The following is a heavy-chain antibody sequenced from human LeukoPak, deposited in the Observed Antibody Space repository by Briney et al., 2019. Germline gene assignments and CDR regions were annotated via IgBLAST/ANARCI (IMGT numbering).Heavy chain of an antibody. CDR3: ARVRVGATYGGAFDI. D-gene: IGHD1-26*01. J-gene: IGHJ3*02. Sequence: PGESLRLSCAASGFTFTTYWMSWVRQFPGRGLEWVANINQDGTEKFYVDSVKGRFTISRDNAKNSLYLQMNSLRAEDTAVYSCARVRVGATYGGAFDIWGQGTMVTVSS. CDR2: INQDGTEK. V-gene: IGHV3-7*01. CDR1: GFTFTTYW.